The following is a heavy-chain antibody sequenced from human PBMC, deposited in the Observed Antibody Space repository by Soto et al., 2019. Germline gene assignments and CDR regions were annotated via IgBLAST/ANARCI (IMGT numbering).Heavy chain of an antibody. V-gene: IGHV4-30-4*01. CDR2: IYYSGIT. CDR1: GVSISSGDYY. Sequence: SEPLSLTCTVSGVSISSGDYYWSWIRQPPGKGLEWIGYIYYSGITYYNPSLKSRVTISVDTSKNQFSLKLSSVTAADTAVYLCARTIGVHGYTLSYFEYWGQGTLVT. CDR3: ARTIGVHGYTLSYFEY. J-gene: IGHJ4*02. D-gene: IGHD5-12*01.